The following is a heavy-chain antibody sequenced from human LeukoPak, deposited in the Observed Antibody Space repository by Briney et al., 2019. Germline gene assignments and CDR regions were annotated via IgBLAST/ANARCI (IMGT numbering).Heavy chain of an antibody. CDR2: ISTDNGNT. Sequence: ASVKVSCKTSGYTFTTYYMHWVRQAPGQGLEWMGWISTDNGNTDYAQNLQGRVTMTTDTSTSTAYMELRSLRSDDTAVYYCARGGTVVAGLDYWGQGTLVPVSS. CDR1: GYTFTTYY. D-gene: IGHD6-19*01. J-gene: IGHJ4*02. CDR3: ARGGTVVAGLDY. V-gene: IGHV1-18*04.